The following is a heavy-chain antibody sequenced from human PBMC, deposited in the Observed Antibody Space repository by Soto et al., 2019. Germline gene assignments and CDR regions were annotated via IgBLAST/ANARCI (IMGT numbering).Heavy chain of an antibody. CDR3: ARGAGAEMATILHDY. J-gene: IGHJ4*02. V-gene: IGHV4-31*03. CDR1: GGSISSGGYY. D-gene: IGHD5-12*01. CDR2: IYYSGST. Sequence: VQLQESGPGLVKPSQTLSLTCTVSGGSISSGGYYWSWIRQHPGKGLEWIGYIYYSGSTYYNPSLKSRVTISVDTSQNQFALKLSSVTAADTAVYYCARGAGAEMATILHDYWGQGTLVTVSS.